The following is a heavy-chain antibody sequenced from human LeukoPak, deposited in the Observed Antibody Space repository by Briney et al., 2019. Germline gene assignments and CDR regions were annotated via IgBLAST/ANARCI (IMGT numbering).Heavy chain of an antibody. D-gene: IGHD3-3*01. Sequence: PSETLSLTCTVSGGSISSYSCSWIRQPPGKGLEWIGYIYYSGSTNYNPSLKSRVTISVDTSKNQFSLKLSSVTAADTAVYYCARHYDVWSEGAFQMWGQGTMVTVSS. J-gene: IGHJ3*02. CDR3: ARHYDVWSEGAFQM. CDR1: GGSISSYS. CDR2: IYYSGST. V-gene: IGHV4-59*08.